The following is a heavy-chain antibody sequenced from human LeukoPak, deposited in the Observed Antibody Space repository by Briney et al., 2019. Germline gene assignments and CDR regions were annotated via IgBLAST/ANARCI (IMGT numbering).Heavy chain of an antibody. CDR1: GFTFSGYS. Sequence: PGGSLRLSCAASGFTFSGYSMNWVRQAPGKGLEWVSSISSSSSYIYYADSVKGRFTISRDNAKNSLYLQMNSLRAEDTAVYYCVVVCSSTSCYAGLDYWDHGTLVTVSS. D-gene: IGHD2-2*01. V-gene: IGHV3-21*01. CDR2: ISSSSSYI. J-gene: IGHJ4*01. CDR3: VVVCSSTSCYAGLDY.